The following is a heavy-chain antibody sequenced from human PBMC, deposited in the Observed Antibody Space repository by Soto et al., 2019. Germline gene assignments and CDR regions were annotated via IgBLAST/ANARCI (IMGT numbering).Heavy chain of an antibody. CDR2: INPNSGGT. D-gene: IGHD3-3*01. V-gene: IGHV1-2*02. CDR1: GYTFTGYY. CDR3: ARDQRITIFGVVKTIHYYYGMDV. Sequence: ASVKVSCKASGYTFTGYYMHWVRQAPGQGPEWMGWINPNSGGTNYAQKFQGRVTMTRDTSISTAYMELSRLRSDDTAVYYCARDQRITIFGVVKTIHYYYGMDVWGQGTTVTVYS. J-gene: IGHJ6*02.